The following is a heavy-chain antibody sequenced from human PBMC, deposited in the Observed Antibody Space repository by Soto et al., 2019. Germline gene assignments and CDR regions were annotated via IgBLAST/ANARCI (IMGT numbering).Heavy chain of an antibody. CDR2: INAGNGNT. J-gene: IGHJ4*02. V-gene: IGHV1-3*01. CDR1: GYTFTSYA. D-gene: IGHD3-22*01. CDR3: ARDTEDYYDSSGSENFDY. Sequence: ASVKVSCKASGYTFTSYAMHWVRQAPGQRLEWMGWINAGNGNTKYSQKFQDRVTITRDTSASTAYMELSSLRSEDTAVYYCARDTEDYYDSSGSENFDYWGQGTLVTVSS.